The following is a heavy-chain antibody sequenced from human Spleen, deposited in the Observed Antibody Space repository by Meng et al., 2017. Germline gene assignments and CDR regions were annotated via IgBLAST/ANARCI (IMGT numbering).Heavy chain of an antibody. J-gene: IGHJ4*02. CDR3: ARVPTVRGVPTDY. V-gene: IGHV1-2*06. CDR1: GYTFTGFY. CDR2: INPNSGGT. Sequence: ASVKVSCKASGYTFTGFYMHWVRQAPGQGLEWMGRINPNSGGTNYAQKFQGRVTMTRDTSISTAYMELNRLRSDDTAVYYCARVPTVRGVPTDYWGQGTLVTVSS. D-gene: IGHD3-10*01.